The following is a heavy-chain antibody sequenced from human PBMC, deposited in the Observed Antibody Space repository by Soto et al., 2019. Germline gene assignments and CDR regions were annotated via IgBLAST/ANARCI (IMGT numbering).Heavy chain of an antibody. V-gene: IGHV1-46*01. CDR3: ARVSPQGDFWSGYGELDY. Sequence: ASVKVSCKASGYTFTSYYMHWVRQAPGQGLEWMGIINPSGGSTSYAQKFQGRVTMTRDTSTSTVYMELSSLRSEDTAVYYCARVSPQGDFWSGYGELDYWGQGTLVTVSS. CDR2: INPSGGST. J-gene: IGHJ4*02. D-gene: IGHD3-3*01. CDR1: GYTFTSYY.